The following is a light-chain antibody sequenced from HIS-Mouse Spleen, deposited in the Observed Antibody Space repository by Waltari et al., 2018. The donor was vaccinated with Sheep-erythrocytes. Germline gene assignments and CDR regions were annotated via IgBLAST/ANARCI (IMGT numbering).Light chain of an antibody. V-gene: IGKV1D-8*02. CDR1: QGIRSY. CDR3: QQYYSFPFT. CDR2: AAS. Sequence: AIWMTQSPSLLSASTGDRVPISCRMSQGIRSYLPWYQQKPGKAPELLIYAASTLQSGVPARFSGSGSGTDFTLTISCLQSEDFATYYCQQYYSFPFTFGPGTKVDIK. J-gene: IGKJ3*01.